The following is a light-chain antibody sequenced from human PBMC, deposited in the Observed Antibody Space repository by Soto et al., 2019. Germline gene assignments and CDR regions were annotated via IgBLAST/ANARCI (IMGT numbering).Light chain of an antibody. Sequence: IQMTQSPSPLSASLGDGVTITSRASQSISSWLAWYQQKPGKAPKLLIYDASSLESGVPSRFSGSGSGTEFTLTISSLQPDDFATYYCQQYNSYSWTLGHGSKVDI. CDR1: QSISSW. V-gene: IGKV1-5*01. CDR2: DAS. J-gene: IGKJ1*01. CDR3: QQYNSYSWT.